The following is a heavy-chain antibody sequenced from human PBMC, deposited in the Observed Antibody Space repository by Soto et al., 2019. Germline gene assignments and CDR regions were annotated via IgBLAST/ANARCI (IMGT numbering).Heavy chain of an antibody. CDR1: GGSISSYY. CDR2: IYYSGST. J-gene: IGHJ6*03. Sequence: PSETLSLTCTVSGGSISSYYWSWIRQPPGKGLEWIGYIYYSGSTNYNPSLKSRVTISVDTSKNQFSLRAEDTALYYCARDGDKRPYYYNMDVWGKGTTVTVSS. V-gene: IGHV4-59*12. CDR3: ARDGDKRPYYYNMDV.